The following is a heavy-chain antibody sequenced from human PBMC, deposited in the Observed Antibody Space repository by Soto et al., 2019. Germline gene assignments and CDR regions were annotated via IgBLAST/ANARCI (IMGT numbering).Heavy chain of an antibody. CDR1: GGSISSGGYY. Sequence: QVQLQESGPGLVKPSQTLSLTCTVSGGSISSGGYYWSWIRQHPGKGLEWIGYIYYSGSTYYNPAIKSRVTISVDTSRNQLSLKLSSVTAADTAVYYCARQYSSSWYYFDYWGQGTLVTVSS. CDR3: ARQYSSSWYYFDY. J-gene: IGHJ4*02. D-gene: IGHD6-13*01. V-gene: IGHV4-31*03. CDR2: IYYSGST.